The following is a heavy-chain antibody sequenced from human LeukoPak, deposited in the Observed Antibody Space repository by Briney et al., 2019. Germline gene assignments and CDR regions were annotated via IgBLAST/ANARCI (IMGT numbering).Heavy chain of an antibody. Sequence: GGSLRLSCVASGFTFSSYTMSWVRQAPGKGLEWVSAISSSGGTIFYADSVKGRFTISRDNSKNTLYLQMNSLRAEDAAVYYCARDDYYDSSGGSGYWGQGTLVTVSS. CDR2: ISSSGGTI. CDR1: GFTFSSYT. CDR3: ARDDYYDSSGGSGY. V-gene: IGHV3-23*01. J-gene: IGHJ4*02. D-gene: IGHD3-22*01.